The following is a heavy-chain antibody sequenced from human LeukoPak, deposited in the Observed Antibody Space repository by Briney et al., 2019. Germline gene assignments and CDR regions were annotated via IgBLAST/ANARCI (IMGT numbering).Heavy chain of an antibody. V-gene: IGHV4-34*01. J-gene: IGHJ4*02. CDR3: ARGRDGYNYGY. CDR1: GGSLSGYY. D-gene: IGHD5-24*01. Sequence: SETLSLTCAVYGGSLSGYYWSWIRQPPGKGLEWIGEINHSGSTNYNPSLKSRVTISVDTSKNQFSLKLSSVTAADTAVYYCARGRDGYNYGYWGQGTLVTVSS. CDR2: INHSGST.